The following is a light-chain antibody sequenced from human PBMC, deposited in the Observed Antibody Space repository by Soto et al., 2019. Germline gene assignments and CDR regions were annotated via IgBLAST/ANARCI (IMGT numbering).Light chain of an antibody. Sequence: EIVLTQSPGTLSLSPGERATLSCRASQSLSRTYLAWYQQNPGQAPRLLIYGASSRATGIPDRFSGSGYGSDCTLTISRLEPEDFAVYFCQQHASSPRTFGQGPKVEIK. CDR1: QSLSRTY. CDR2: GAS. CDR3: QQHASSPRT. V-gene: IGKV3-20*01. J-gene: IGKJ1*01.